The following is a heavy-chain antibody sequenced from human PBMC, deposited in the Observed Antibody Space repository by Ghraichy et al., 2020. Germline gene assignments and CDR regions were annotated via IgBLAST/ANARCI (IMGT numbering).Heavy chain of an antibody. V-gene: IGHV3-7*01. CDR1: GFTFSSYW. CDR2: IKQDGREK. Sequence: GGSLRLSCAASGFTFSSYWMSWVRQAPGKGLEWVANIKQDGREKYYVDSVKGRFTISIDNAKNSLYLQMNSLKAEDTAVYYCARGLSVQGVKNWFDPGGQGTLVTVSS. J-gene: IGHJ5*02. D-gene: IGHD3-10*01. CDR3: ARGLSVQGVKNWFDP.